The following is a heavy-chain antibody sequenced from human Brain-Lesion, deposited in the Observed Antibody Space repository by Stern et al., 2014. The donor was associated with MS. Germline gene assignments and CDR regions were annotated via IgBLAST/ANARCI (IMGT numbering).Heavy chain of an antibody. J-gene: IGHJ4*02. Sequence: VQLVESGAEVKKPGASVKVSCKASGYTFIRYAMQWVRQAPGQRLEWMGRTHGVDDKTKYSHKFQGRVTITRDTSANTVYMELSSLRSEDTAVYYCARDDHRDSSGHYAPFDYWGQGTRVTVSS. CDR1: GYTFIRYA. D-gene: IGHD3-22*01. CDR3: ARDDHRDSSGHYAPFDY. CDR2: THGVDDKT. V-gene: IGHV1-3*01.